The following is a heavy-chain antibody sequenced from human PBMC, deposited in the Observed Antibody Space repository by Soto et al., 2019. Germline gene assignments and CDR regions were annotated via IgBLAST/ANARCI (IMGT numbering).Heavy chain of an antibody. CDR3: ARVALSGGGWLDP. D-gene: IGHD1-26*01. Sequence: QVQLVQSGAEVKKPGASVNVSCKASGYTFTSYYMHWVRQAPGQGLEWMGIIKPRGGSTTYAQKFQGRVTVTRDTSTSTVYMELSNLRSDDTAIYYCARVALSGGGWLDPWGQGTLVTVSS. CDR1: GYTFTSYY. J-gene: IGHJ5*02. V-gene: IGHV1-46*01. CDR2: IKPRGGST.